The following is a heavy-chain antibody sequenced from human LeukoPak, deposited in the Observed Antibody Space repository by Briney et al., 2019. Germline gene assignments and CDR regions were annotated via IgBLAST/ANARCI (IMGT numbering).Heavy chain of an antibody. D-gene: IGHD3-16*01. CDR3: AKDGSWGDYYFYFYIAV. J-gene: IGHJ6*03. V-gene: IGHV3-23*01. CDR2: ISASGHYT. Sequence: GGSLRLSCEVSGFTFGNSAMSWVRQAPGKGLEWISGISASGHYTYTADSLKGRFTISRDNSKNTLYLQMNSLRAEDTALYYCAKDGSWGDYYFYFYIAVWGKGTTVTVSS. CDR1: GFTFGNSA.